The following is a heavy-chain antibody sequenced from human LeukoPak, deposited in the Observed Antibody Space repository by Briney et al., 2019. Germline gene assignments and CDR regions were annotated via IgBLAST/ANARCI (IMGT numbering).Heavy chain of an antibody. J-gene: IGHJ4*02. CDR2: VYYNGNT. V-gene: IGHV4-39*01. CDR3: ARVKKVDTSLDY. D-gene: IGHD5-18*01. Sequence: PSETLSLTCTVSGGSTISNTFYWGSIRQPPGKGLEWIGAVYYNGNTYYSSSLKSRVTISIDTSKNQFSLKLNSVTAADTAVYFCARVKKVDTSLDYWGQGTLVTVSS. CDR1: GGSTISNTFY.